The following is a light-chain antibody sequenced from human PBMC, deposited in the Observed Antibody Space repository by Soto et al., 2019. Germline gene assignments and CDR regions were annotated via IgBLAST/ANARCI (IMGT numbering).Light chain of an antibody. Sequence: QSVLTQPPSASGTPGQRVTISCSGSSSNIGSNTVNWYQQLPGTAPKVLIYSNNQRPSGVPDRFSDSKSGTSASLAISGLQCEDEADYYCAAWDDSLNGVVFGGGTKVTVL. CDR3: AAWDDSLNGVV. J-gene: IGLJ2*01. CDR1: SSNIGSNT. V-gene: IGLV1-44*01. CDR2: SNN.